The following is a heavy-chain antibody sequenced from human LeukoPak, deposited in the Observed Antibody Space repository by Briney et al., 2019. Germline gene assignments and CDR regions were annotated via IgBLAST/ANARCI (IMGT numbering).Heavy chain of an antibody. CDR1: GFTVKNNY. CDR3: AIGSYCSGGSCYPLFDY. CDR2: IYGDGST. V-gene: IGHV3-53*01. D-gene: IGHD2-15*01. J-gene: IGHJ4*02. Sequence: GGSLRLSCGASGFTVKNNYMNWVRQAPGKGLEWVSGIYGDGSTYYTKSVKGRFTISRDSSKNTLYLQMNSLGAEDTAVYYCAIGSYCSGGSCYPLFDYWGRGTLVTVSS.